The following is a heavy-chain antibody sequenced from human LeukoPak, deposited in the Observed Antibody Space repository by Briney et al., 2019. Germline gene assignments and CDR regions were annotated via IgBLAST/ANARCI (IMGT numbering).Heavy chain of an antibody. Sequence: SETLSLTCTVSGGSISSGSYYWSWIRQPAGKGLEWIGRIYTSGSTNYNPSLKSRVTMSVDTSKTQFSLKLTSVTAADTAVYYCARDPSRSSFDSWGQGTLVTVSS. CDR1: GGSISSGSYY. CDR3: ARDPSRSSFDS. D-gene: IGHD1-26*01. J-gene: IGHJ4*02. V-gene: IGHV4-61*02. CDR2: IYTSGST.